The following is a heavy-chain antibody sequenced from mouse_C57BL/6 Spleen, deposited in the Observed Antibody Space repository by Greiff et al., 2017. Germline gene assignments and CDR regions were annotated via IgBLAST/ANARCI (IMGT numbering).Heavy chain of an antibody. J-gene: IGHJ4*01. D-gene: IGHD2-5*01. CDR3: ATYSNYVDYAMDY. CDR1: GFTFSDYY. V-gene: IGHV5-16*01. CDR2: INYDGSST. Sequence: EVQRVESEGGLVQPGSSMKLSCTASGFTFSDYYMAWVRQVPEKGLEWVANINYDGSSTYYLDSLKSRFIISRDNAKNILYLQMSSLKSEDTATYYCATYSNYVDYAMDYWGQGTSVTVSS.